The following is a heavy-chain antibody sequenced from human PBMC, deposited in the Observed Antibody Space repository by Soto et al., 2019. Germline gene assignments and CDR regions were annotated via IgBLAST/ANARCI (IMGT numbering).Heavy chain of an antibody. V-gene: IGHV1-18*01. CDR1: GYTFTIYG. Sequence: QVQLVQSGAEVKKPGASVKVSCKASGYTFTIYGISWVRQAPGQGLEWMGWISAYNGNTNYAQKLQGRVTMTTDTSASNDYMELRSLRSDHPAVYYCAETGGSDSWFDPWGQGTLVSVSS. J-gene: IGHJ5*02. CDR2: ISAYNGNT. CDR3: AETGGSDSWFDP. D-gene: IGHD1-26*01.